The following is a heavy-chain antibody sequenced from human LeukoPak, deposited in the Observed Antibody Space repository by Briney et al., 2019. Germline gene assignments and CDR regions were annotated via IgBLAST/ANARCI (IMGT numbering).Heavy chain of an antibody. CDR1: GGSISSYY. V-gene: IGHV4-59*01. CDR2: IYYSGST. Sequence: SETLSLTCTVSGGSISSYYWSWIQQPPGKGLEWIGYIYYSGSTNYNPSLKSRVTISVDTSKNQFSLKLSSVTAADTAVYYCARGYYYDSRSPVGYWGQGTLVTVSS. J-gene: IGHJ4*02. CDR3: ARGYYYDSRSPVGY. D-gene: IGHD3-22*01.